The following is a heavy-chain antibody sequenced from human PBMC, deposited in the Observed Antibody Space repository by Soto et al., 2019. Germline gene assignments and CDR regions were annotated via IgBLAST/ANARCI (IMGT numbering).Heavy chain of an antibody. CDR3: ARDQSELDTAMEIVFDY. Sequence: GGSLRLSCAASGFTFSSYGMHWVRQAPGKGLEWVAVIWYDGSNKYYADSVKGRFTISRDNSKNTLYLQMNSLRAEDTAVYYCARDQSELDTAMEIVFDYWGQGTLVTVSS. J-gene: IGHJ4*02. CDR1: GFTFSSYG. CDR2: IWYDGSNK. V-gene: IGHV3-33*01. D-gene: IGHD5-18*01.